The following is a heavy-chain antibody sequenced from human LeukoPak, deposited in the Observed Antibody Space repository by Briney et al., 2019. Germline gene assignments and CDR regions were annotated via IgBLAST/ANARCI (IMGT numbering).Heavy chain of an antibody. CDR3: ASDMIVAGGFDY. V-gene: IGHV3-23*01. CDR2: ISGNGGST. D-gene: IGHD3-22*01. CDR1: GFTFSTYA. J-gene: IGHJ4*02. Sequence: PGGSLRLSCAASGFTFSTYAMTWVRQAPGKGLEWVSAISGNGGSTYYADSVRGRFTVSRDNSKNTLYLQMNSLRAEDTAVYYCASDMIVAGGFDYWGQGTLVTVSS.